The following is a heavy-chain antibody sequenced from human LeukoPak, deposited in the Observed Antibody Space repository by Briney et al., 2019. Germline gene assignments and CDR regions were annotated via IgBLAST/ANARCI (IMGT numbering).Heavy chain of an antibody. D-gene: IGHD3-10*01. V-gene: IGHV3-7*03. J-gene: IGHJ4*02. Sequence: GGSLRLSCAASGFTFSSDWMNWVRQAPGKGLEWVANIKQDGSEKYYVDSVKGRFTISRDNAKNSLYLQMNSLGAEDTAVYYCARDPDMVRGVNFDYWGQGTLVTVSS. CDR2: IKQDGSEK. CDR1: GFTFSSDW. CDR3: ARDPDMVRGVNFDY.